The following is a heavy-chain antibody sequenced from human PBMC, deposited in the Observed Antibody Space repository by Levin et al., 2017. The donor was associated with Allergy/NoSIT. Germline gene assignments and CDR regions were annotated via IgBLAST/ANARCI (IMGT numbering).Heavy chain of an antibody. CDR1: GFTFSSYA. J-gene: IGHJ3*01. CDR3: ARGATGIAVAGSSR. V-gene: IGHV3-30*04. D-gene: IGHD6-19*01. CDR2: ISYDGSNK. Sequence: SCAASGFTFSSYAMHWVRQAPGKGLEWVAVISYDGSNKYYADSVKGRFTISRDNSKNTLYLQMNSLRAEDTAVYYCARGATGIAVAGSSRWGQGTMVTVSS.